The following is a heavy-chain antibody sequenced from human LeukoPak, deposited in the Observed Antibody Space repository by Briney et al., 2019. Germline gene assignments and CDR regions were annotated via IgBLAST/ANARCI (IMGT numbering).Heavy chain of an antibody. CDR3: ARAVSGYDFYYYYYYMDV. V-gene: IGHV1-2*02. CDR2: INPNSGGT. Sequence: ASVKVSCKTSRYSFTGYYMHWVRQAPGQGLEWMAWINPNSGGTNYAQKFQGRGTMTRDTSISTAYMELSRLRSDDTAVYYCARAVSGYDFYYYYYYMDVWGKGTTVTVSS. D-gene: IGHD5-12*01. J-gene: IGHJ6*03. CDR1: RYSFTGYY.